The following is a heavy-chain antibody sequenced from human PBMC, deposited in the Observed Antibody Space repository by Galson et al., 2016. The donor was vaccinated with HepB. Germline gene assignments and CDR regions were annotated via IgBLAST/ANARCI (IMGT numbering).Heavy chain of an antibody. D-gene: IGHD2-21*02. J-gene: IGHJ2*01. CDR1: GYNFTSYY. V-gene: IGHV1-46*01. CDR3: ARDLYCGGDCYEPGIFGF. Sequence: SGYNFTSYYMHWVRQAPGQGLEWMGIINPSGGSRSYTQKFQGRVTMTRDMPTNTVYMELSSLRSEDTAVYYCARDLYCGGDCYEPGIFGFWGRGTLVTVSS. CDR2: INPSGGSR.